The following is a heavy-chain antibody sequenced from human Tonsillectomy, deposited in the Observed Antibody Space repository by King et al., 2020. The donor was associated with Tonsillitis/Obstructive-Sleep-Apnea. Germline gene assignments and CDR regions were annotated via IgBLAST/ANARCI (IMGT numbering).Heavy chain of an antibody. CDR3: ARLTRSSGWFDP. V-gene: IGHV5-51*03. CDR1: GYSFTNYW. D-gene: IGHD6-6*01. CDR2: IYPDDSHT. J-gene: IGHJ5*02. Sequence: VQLVESGAEVKKPGECLKISCTGSGYSFTNYWIGWVRQMPGKGLEWMGIIYPDDSHTRYSPSFQGQVTISADKSISTAYLQWSSLKASDTAMYYCARLTRSSGWFDPWGQGTLVTVSS.